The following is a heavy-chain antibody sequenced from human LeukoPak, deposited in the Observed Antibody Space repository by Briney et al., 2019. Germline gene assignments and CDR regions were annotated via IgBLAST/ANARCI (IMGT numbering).Heavy chain of an antibody. J-gene: IGHJ3*02. Sequence: TGGSLRLSCAASGFTFDDYAMHWVRQAPGKGLEWVSSISSSSSYIYYADSVKGRFTISRDNAKNSLYLQMNSLRAEDTAVYYCARVYKGGVSYYYDSSGYAAFDIWGQGTMVTVSS. CDR3: ARVYKGGVSYYYDSSGYAAFDI. CDR2: ISSSSSYI. CDR1: GFTFDDYA. D-gene: IGHD3-22*01. V-gene: IGHV3-21*01.